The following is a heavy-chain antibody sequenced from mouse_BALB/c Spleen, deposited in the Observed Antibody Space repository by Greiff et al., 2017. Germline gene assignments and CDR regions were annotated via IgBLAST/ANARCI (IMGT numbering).Heavy chain of an antibody. CDR2: INPGNGGT. J-gene: IGHJ4*01. CDR1: GYTFTSYY. V-gene: IGHV1S81*02. D-gene: IGHD3-3*01. CDR3: TRGIARVIYYCAMDC. Sequence: VQGEESGAELVKPGASVKLSCKASGYTFTSYYMYWVKQRPGQGLEWIGEINPGNGGTNFNEKFKSKATLTVDKSSNTAYMQLSSLTSEDSAVYYCTRGIARVIYYCAMDCWGRGTSVTVSS.